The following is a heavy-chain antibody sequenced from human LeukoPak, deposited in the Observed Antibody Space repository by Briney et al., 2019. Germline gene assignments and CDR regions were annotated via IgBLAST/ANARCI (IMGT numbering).Heavy chain of an antibody. D-gene: IGHD6-19*01. V-gene: IGHV3-30*04. CDR3: ARDGESGQWLFYFDY. Sequence: GGSLRLSCAASGFTFSSYAMHWVRQAPGKGLEWVAVISYDGSNKYYADSVKGRFTISRDNSKNTLYLQMNSLRAEDTAVYYCARDGESGQWLFYFDYWGQGTLVTVSS. CDR1: GFTFSSYA. J-gene: IGHJ4*02. CDR2: ISYDGSNK.